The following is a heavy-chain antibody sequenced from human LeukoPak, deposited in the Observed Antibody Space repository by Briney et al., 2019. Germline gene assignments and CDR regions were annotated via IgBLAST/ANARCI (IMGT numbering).Heavy chain of an antibody. Sequence: GGSLRLSCAASEFTFSTYAMHWVRQPPGKGLEGVAVISYDGSNKYYADSVKGRFTISRDNSKSTLYLQMNNLRADDTAVYSCARDRAGYYDSSGPLDYWGQGTLVTVSS. CDR2: ISYDGSNK. V-gene: IGHV3-30-3*01. D-gene: IGHD3-22*01. CDR1: EFTFSTYA. CDR3: ARDRAGYYDSSGPLDY. J-gene: IGHJ4*02.